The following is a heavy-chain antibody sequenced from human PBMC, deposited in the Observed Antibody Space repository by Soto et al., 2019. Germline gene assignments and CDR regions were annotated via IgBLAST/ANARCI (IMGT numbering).Heavy chain of an antibody. V-gene: IGHV3-30-3*01. CDR3: ARGPIGDAAMVTNYFDY. CDR1: GFTFSNYA. D-gene: IGHD5-18*01. Sequence: PGGSLRLSCEAPGFTFSNYAIHWVRQAPGKGLEWVAVLSFDGNNIHYADSVKGRFTVSRDNSKNTLFLQMNSLRPEDTALYYCARGPIGDAAMVTNYFDYWGQGTQVTVSS. J-gene: IGHJ4*02. CDR2: LSFDGNNI.